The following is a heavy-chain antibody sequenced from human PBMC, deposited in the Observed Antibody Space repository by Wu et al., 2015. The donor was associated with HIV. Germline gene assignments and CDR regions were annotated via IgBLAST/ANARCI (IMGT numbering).Heavy chain of an antibody. V-gene: IGHV1-2*02. CDR3: AKDGDYTSGWN. CDR1: GYSFNVYY. J-gene: IGHJ4*02. D-gene: IGHD6-19*01. Sequence: QVQLMQSGAEVKKPGASVKVSCKASGYSFNVYYMHWVRQAPGQGLEWMGWINPNSGGTNYAQKFQGRVTMTKDTSINTAYLELSRLTSDDTAVYYCAKDGDYTSGWNWGQGTLVTVSS. CDR2: INPNSGGT.